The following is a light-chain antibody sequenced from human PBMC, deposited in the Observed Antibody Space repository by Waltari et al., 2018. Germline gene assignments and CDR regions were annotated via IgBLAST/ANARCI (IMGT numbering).Light chain of an antibody. V-gene: IGLV2-23*02. CDR3: CSYAGGTTVL. CDR2: EVT. CDR1: SSDVGSYNL. J-gene: IGLJ2*01. Sequence: QSALTQPASVSGSPGQSITISCSGTSSDVGSYNLVSWYQQNPGKAPKLMIYEVTKRPSRVSNRCSGSKAGNTASLTISGLQAEDEADYYCCSYAGGTTVLFGGGTKLNVL.